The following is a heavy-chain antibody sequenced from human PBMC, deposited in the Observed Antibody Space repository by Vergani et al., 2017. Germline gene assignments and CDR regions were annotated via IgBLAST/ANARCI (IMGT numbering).Heavy chain of an antibody. Sequence: QLQLQESGSGLVKPSQTLSLTCAVSGGSISSGGYYWSWIRQPPGKGLEWIGEINHSGSTNYNPSLKSRVTISVDTSKNQFSLKLSSVTAADTAVYYCARGTASGDSSGKKKRYYYYGMDVWGQGTTVTVSS. J-gene: IGHJ6*02. D-gene: IGHD3-22*01. CDR3: ARGTASGDSSGKKKRYYYYGMDV. V-gene: IGHV4-30-2*01. CDR2: INHSGST. CDR1: GGSISSGGYY.